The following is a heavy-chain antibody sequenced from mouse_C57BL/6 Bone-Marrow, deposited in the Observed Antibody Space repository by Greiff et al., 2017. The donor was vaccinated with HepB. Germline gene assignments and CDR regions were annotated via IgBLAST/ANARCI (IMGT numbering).Heavy chain of an antibody. V-gene: IGHV1-80*01. CDR2: IYPGDGDT. D-gene: IGHD2-3*01. CDR1: GYAFSSYW. Sequence: QVQLQQSGAELVKPGASVKISCKASGYAFSSYWMNWVKQRPGKGLEWIGQIYPGDGDTNYNGKFKGKATLTADKSSSTAYIQLSSLTSEDSAVYFCARWEPIYDGYYADYWGQGTTLTVSS. CDR3: ARWEPIYDGYYADY. J-gene: IGHJ2*01.